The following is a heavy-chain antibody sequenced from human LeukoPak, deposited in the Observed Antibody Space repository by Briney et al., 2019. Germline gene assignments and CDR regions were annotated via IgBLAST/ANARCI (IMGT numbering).Heavy chain of an antibody. CDR1: GFTFSSYG. Sequence: PGGSLSLSCAASGFTFSSYGMHWVRQAPGKGLEWVAVIWYDGSNKYYADSVKGRFTISRDNSKNTLYLQMNSLRAEDTAVYYCAKGGDIVVVVAATRFDYWGQGTLVTVSS. D-gene: IGHD2-15*01. CDR3: AKGGDIVVVVAATRFDY. CDR2: IWYDGSNK. J-gene: IGHJ4*02. V-gene: IGHV3-33*06.